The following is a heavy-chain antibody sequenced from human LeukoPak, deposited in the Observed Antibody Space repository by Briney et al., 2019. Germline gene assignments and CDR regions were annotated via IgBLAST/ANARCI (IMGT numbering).Heavy chain of an antibody. V-gene: IGHV3-23*01. D-gene: IGHD3-10*01. Sequence: PGGSLRLSCGASGLTVSSYGMSWVRQAPGKGLEWVSTIIGSAVNTYYADSVKGRFTISRDDSKTTVYLQMNSLRAEDTAVYSCAKYTSGTSYRGLDQWGQGTLVTVSS. CDR1: GLTVSSYG. J-gene: IGHJ4*02. CDR2: IIGSAVNT. CDR3: AKYTSGTSYRGLDQ.